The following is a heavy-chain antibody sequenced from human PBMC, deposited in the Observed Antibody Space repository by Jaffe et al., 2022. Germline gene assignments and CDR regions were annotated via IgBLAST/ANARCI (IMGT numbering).Heavy chain of an antibody. Sequence: EVQLVESGGGLVQPGRSLRLSCTASGFTFGDYAMSWVRQAPGKGLEWVGFIRSKAYGGTTEYAASVKGRFTISRDDSKSIAYLQMNSLKTEDTAVYYCTRSGYCSGGSCYSDDYYYYYMDVWGKGTTVTVSS. CDR1: GFTFGDYA. D-gene: IGHD2-15*01. CDR3: TRSGYCSGGSCYSDDYYYYYMDV. V-gene: IGHV3-49*04. J-gene: IGHJ6*03. CDR2: IRSKAYGGTT.